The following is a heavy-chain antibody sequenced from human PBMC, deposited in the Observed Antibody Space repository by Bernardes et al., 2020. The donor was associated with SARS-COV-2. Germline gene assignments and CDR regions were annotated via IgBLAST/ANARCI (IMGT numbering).Heavy chain of an antibody. Sequence: GGSLRLSCAASGFTFSSYGMHWVRQAPGKGLEWVAFIRYDGSNKYYADSVKGRFTISRDNSKNTLYLQMNSLRAEDTAVYYCATAEPKYYYYYGMDVWAKGPRSPSP. CDR3: ATAEPKYYYYYGMDV. CDR1: GFTFSSYG. CDR2: IRYDGSNK. V-gene: IGHV3-30*02. J-gene: IGHJ6*02.